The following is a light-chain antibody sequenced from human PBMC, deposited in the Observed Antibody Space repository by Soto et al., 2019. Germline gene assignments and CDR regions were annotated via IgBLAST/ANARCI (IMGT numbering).Light chain of an antibody. Sequence: SVLTQPPSVSGSPGQSVAISCTGISSDVGSYNRVSWYQQPPGTAPKVMIYEVSNRPSGVPDRFSGSKSGNTASLTISGLQAEDEADYYCSSYTSSNTYVFGTGTKVTVL. CDR2: EVS. CDR3: SSYTSSNTYV. V-gene: IGLV2-18*02. CDR1: SSDVGSYNR. J-gene: IGLJ1*01.